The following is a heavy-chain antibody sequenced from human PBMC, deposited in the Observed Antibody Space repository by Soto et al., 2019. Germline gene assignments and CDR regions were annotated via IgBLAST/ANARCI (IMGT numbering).Heavy chain of an antibody. V-gene: IGHV3-11*06. D-gene: IGHD6-19*01. CDR1: GFTFSDYY. Sequence: GGSLRLSCAASGFTFSDYYMSWIRQAPGKGLEWVSYISSSSSYTNYADPVKGRFTISRDNTKNSLYMQMNSLRAEDTAVYYCARDSSGWFDFDYWGQGTLVTVSS. J-gene: IGHJ4*02. CDR2: ISSSSSYT. CDR3: ARDSSGWFDFDY.